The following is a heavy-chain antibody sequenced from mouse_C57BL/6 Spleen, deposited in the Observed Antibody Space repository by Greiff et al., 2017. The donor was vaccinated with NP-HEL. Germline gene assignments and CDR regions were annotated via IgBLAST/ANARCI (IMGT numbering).Heavy chain of an antibody. Sequence: EVKVEESGGGLVQPGGSMKLSCVASGFTFSNYWMNWVRQSPEKGLEWVAQIRLKSDNYATLYAESVKGRFTISRDDSKSSVYLQMNNLRAEDTGIYYCTGFDWDVDDDWGQGTTLTVSS. V-gene: IGHV6-3*01. D-gene: IGHD4-1*01. J-gene: IGHJ2*01. CDR3: TGFDWDVDDD. CDR1: GFTFSNYW. CDR2: IRLKSDNYAT.